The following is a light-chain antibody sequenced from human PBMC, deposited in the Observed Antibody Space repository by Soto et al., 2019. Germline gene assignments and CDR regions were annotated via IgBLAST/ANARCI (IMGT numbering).Light chain of an antibody. Sequence: QSALTQPASVSGSPGQSITISCSGTSNDVGGYDYVSWYQQHPGKGPRLMIYDVSKRPSGIPDRFSGSKSGYTAFLTVSGLQAEDEADYYCSSFVGGNTYVFGTGTKLTVL. CDR2: DVS. V-gene: IGLV2-8*01. CDR3: SSFVGGNTYV. CDR1: SNDVGGYDY. J-gene: IGLJ1*01.